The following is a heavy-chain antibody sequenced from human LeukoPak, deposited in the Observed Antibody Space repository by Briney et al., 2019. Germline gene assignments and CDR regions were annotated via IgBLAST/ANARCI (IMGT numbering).Heavy chain of an antibody. CDR3: ASRESSMARSH. CDR1: GFTFRDYW. CDR2: INENGTKE. V-gene: IGHV3-7*01. Sequence: GGSLRLSCTASGFTFRDYWMSWVRQAPGKGLEWVANINENGTKEDYVDSVTGRFTISRDNAKNSVYLQMNSLRDEDTALYYCASRESSMARSHWGQGTLVTVSS. J-gene: IGHJ4*02. D-gene: IGHD3-10*01.